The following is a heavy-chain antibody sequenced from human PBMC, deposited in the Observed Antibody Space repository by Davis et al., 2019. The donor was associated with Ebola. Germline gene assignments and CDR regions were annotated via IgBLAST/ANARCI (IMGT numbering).Heavy chain of an antibody. CDR2: IYWDDDK. CDR1: GFSVSSSGVG. D-gene: IGHD3-9*01. CDR3: AHSRDWLYSDY. V-gene: IGHV2-5*02. J-gene: IGHJ4*02. Sequence: SGPTLVKPTQTLTLTCTVSGFSVSSSGVGVGWIRQPPGKALEWLALIYWDDDKRYRSSLRSRLTITKDTSKNQVVLIMTNMDPVDTGTYYCAHSRDWLYSDYWGQGILVTVS.